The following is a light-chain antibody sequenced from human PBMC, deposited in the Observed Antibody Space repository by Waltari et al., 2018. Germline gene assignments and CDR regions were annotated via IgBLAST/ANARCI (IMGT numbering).Light chain of an antibody. CDR2: EVS. J-gene: IGLJ1*01. CDR3: SSYTSSSTLG. CDR1: RSAVGGYHY. V-gene: IGLV2-14*01. Sequence: QSALTQPASVSVSPGQSLTISCTGTRSAVGGYHYVSWYQQPPGQAPKLLIYEVSNRPSGVSNRVSGSKSGNTASLTISGLQAEDEADYYCSSYTSSSTLGFGTGTKVTVL.